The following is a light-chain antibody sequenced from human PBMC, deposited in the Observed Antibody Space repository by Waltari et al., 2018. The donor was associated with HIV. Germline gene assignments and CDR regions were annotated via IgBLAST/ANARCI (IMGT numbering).Light chain of an antibody. J-gene: IGLJ2*01. CDR2: QDR. CDR3: QAWDSSTVV. Sequence: SYELTHPPSVSVSPGQTASITYSGDTLGDKYPCWYQQKPGQSPVLVIYQDRKRPSGIPERFSGSNSGNTATLTISGTQAMDEADYYCQAWDSSTVVFGGGTKLTVL. V-gene: IGLV3-1*01. CDR1: TLGDKY.